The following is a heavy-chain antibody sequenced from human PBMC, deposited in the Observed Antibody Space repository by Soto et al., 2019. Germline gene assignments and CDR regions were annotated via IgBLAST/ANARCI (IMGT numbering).Heavy chain of an antibody. CDR2: IYHSGST. V-gene: IGHV4-30-2*01. D-gene: IGHD4-17*01. J-gene: IGHJ4*01. CDR1: GGSISSGGYS. Sequence: QLQLQESGSGLVKPSQTLSLTCAVSGGSISSGGYSWSWIRQPPGKGLEWIGYIYHSGSTYYNPSLKSRVTISVDRSKNQFSLKLSSVTAADTAVYYCASCRDDYGDYLHPKPLDYWGQGTLVTVSS. CDR3: ASCRDDYGDYLHPKPLDY.